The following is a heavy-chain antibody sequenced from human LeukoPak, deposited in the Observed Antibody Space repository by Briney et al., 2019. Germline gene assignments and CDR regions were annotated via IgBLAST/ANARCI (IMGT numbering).Heavy chain of an antibody. CDR3: VRDGYSTAWGYYSDS. D-gene: IGHD4-11*01. CDR2: IESSGGT. CDR1: GAAFSNYQ. V-gene: IGHV4-4*07. J-gene: IGHJ4*02. Sequence: SETLSLTCTVSGAAFSNYQWSWIRQTAGKRLEWIGHIESSGGTYYNPSLKSGVTMSVDTSKNQVFVKLTSVTAADTAVYYCVRDGYSTAWGYYSDSWGQGILVTVSS.